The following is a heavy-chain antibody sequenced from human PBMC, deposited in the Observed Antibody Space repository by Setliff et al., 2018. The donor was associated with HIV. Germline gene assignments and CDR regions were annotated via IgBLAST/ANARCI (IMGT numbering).Heavy chain of an antibody. CDR3: ARGGGYDRSGYYPFDY. V-gene: IGHV4-31*03. CDR2: IYNSGGT. J-gene: IGHJ4*02. CDR1: GGSISTGGYY. Sequence: SETLSLTCTVSGGSISTGGYYWSWIRQHPGKGLEWIGYIYNSGGTYYNPSLKSRVTMSVDTSKNQFSLKLSSVTAADTAVYYCARGGGYDRSGYYPFDYWGQGTPVTVSS. D-gene: IGHD3-22*01.